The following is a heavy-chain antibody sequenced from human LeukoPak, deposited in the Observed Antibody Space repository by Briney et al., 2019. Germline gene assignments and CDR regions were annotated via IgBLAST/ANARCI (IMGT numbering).Heavy chain of an antibody. Sequence: GGSLRLSCEASGFTFNTYAMNWVRQAPGKGLEWVSFIYGDNTHYSDSVKGRFTISRDNSKNTLYLQMNSLRAEDTAVYYCARRAGAYSHPYDYWGQGTLVTVSS. V-gene: IGHV3-53*01. CDR2: IYGDNT. CDR1: GFTFNTYA. CDR3: ARRAGAYSHPYDY. J-gene: IGHJ4*02. D-gene: IGHD4/OR15-4a*01.